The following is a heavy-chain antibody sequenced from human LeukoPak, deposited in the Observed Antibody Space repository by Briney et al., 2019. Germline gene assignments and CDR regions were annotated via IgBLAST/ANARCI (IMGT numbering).Heavy chain of an antibody. CDR2: IIPIFGTA. V-gene: IGHV1-69*13. J-gene: IGHJ4*02. Sequence: SVKVSCKASGGTFSSYAISWVRQAPGQGLEWMGGIIPIFGTANYAQKFQGRVTITADESTSTAYMELSSLRSEDTAVYYCAKGYSSSWYPPDFDYWGQGTLVTVSS. D-gene: IGHD6-13*01. CDR1: GGTFSSYA. CDR3: AKGYSSSWYPPDFDY.